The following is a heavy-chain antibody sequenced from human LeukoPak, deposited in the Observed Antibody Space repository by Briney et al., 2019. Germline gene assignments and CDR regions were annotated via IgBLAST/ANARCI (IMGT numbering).Heavy chain of an antibody. J-gene: IGHJ6*03. CDR2: ISGSGGST. CDR1: GFTFSSYG. Sequence: GGSLRLSCAASGFTFSSYGMSWVRQAPGKGLEWVSAISGSGGSTYYADSVKGRFTISRDNAKNSLYLQMNSLRAEDTAVYYCARGGCSGRCYMDVWGKGTTVTVSS. CDR3: ARGGCSGRCYMDV. V-gene: IGHV3-23*01. D-gene: IGHD1-1*01.